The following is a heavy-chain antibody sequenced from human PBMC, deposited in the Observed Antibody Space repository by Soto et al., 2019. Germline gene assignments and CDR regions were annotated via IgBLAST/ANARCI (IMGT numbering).Heavy chain of an antibody. CDR3: ARGWYSSGWYELPAFYDVFDI. V-gene: IGHV3-30-3*01. CDR2: ISYDGSNK. Sequence: GGSLRLSCAASGFTFRSYAMHWVRQAPGKGLEWVAVISYDGSNKYYADSVKGRFTISRDNSKNTLYVQMNSLRAEDTAVYYCARGWYSSGWYELPAFYDVFDIWGQGTMVTVSS. D-gene: IGHD6-19*01. CDR1: GFTFRSYA. J-gene: IGHJ3*02.